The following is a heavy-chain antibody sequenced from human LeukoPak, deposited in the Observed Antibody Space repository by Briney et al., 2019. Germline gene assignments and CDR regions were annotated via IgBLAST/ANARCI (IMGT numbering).Heavy chain of an antibody. CDR1: GGSISSSSYY. V-gene: IGHV4-39*01. J-gene: IGHJ4*02. CDR2: IYYSGST. CDR3: ARAIASSGSRLFDY. D-gene: IGHD3-10*01. Sequence: SETLSLTCTVSGGSISSSSYYWGWIRQPPGRGLEWIGSIYYSGSTYYNPSLKSRVTISVDTSKNQFSLKLSSVTAADTAVYYCARAIASSGSRLFDYWGQGTLVTVSS.